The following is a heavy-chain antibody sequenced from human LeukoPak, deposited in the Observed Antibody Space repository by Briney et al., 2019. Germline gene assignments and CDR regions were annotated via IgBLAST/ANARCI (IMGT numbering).Heavy chain of an antibody. CDR1: GYTFTSYY. CDR2: INPSGGST. D-gene: IGHD6-19*01. CDR3: ARDQAGPDAFDI. J-gene: IGHJ3*02. V-gene: IGHV1-46*01. Sequence: ASVKVSCTASGYTFTSYYMHWVRQAPGQGLEWMGIINPSGGSTSYAQKFQGRVTMTRDMSTSTVYMELSSLRSEDTAVYYCARDQAGPDAFDIWGQGTMVTVSS.